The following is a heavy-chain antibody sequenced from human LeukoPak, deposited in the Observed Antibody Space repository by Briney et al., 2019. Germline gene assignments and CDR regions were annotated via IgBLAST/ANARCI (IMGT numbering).Heavy chain of an antibody. CDR3: ARAYDSSGYYLLGC. V-gene: IGHV4-30-4*01. CDR2: SYYSGST. CDR1: GGSISSGGYY. Sequence: SQTPSLTCTVSGGSISSGGYYWSWIRQPPGKGLEWIGYSYYSGSTYYNSSLKSRVTISVDTSKNQFSLKLSSVTAADTAVYYCARAYDSSGYYLLGCWGQGTLVTVSS. J-gene: IGHJ4*02. D-gene: IGHD3-22*01.